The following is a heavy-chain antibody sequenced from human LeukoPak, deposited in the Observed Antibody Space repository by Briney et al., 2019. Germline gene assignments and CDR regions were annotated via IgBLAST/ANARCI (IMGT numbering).Heavy chain of an antibody. J-gene: IGHJ4*02. CDR3: ARDWGYCSSTSCYLV. CDR2: ISAYNGNT. Sequence: APVKVSCKASGYTFTSYGISWVRQAPGQGLEWMGWISAYNGNTNYAQKLQGRVTMTTDTSTSTAYMELRSLRSDDTAVYYCARDWGYCSSTSCYLVWGQGTLVTVSS. CDR1: GYTFTSYG. V-gene: IGHV1-18*01. D-gene: IGHD2-2*01.